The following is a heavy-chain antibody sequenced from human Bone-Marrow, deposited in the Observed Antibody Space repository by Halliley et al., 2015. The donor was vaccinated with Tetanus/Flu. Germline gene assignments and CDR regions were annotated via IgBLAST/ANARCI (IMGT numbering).Heavy chain of an antibody. CDR3: ARDRRPSQYIGMDV. Sequence: YGGSTNSNPPLRSRVPISIDTSKNQFSLKLSSVTTADTAVYYCARDRRPSQYIGMDVWGQGTTVTVSS. CDR2: YGGST. D-gene: IGHD6-6*01. J-gene: IGHJ6*02. V-gene: IGHV4-59*01.